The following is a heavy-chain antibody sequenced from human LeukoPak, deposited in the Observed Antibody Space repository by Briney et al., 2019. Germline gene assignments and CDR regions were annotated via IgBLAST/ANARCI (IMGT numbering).Heavy chain of an antibody. D-gene: IGHD3-3*01. J-gene: IGHJ3*02. CDR2: ISSSSSYI. CDR3: ARVRVVSKISDAFDI. V-gene: IGHV3-11*06. Sequence: SGGSLRLSCAASGFTFSDYYMSWIRQAPGKGLEWVSYISSSSSYIYYADSVKGRFTISRDNAKNSLYLQMNSLRAEDTAVYYCARVRVVSKISDAFDIWGQGTMVTVSS. CDR1: GFTFSDYY.